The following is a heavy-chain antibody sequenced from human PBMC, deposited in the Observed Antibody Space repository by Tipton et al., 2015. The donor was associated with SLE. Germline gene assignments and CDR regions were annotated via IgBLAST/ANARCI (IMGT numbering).Heavy chain of an antibody. CDR2: ISDSGST. Sequence: GLVKPSQTLSLKCSVSGGSISTFGYYWSFIRQHPGKGLQWIGYISDSGSTSYNPSLKSRVTISVDTSKKHLSLKLSSVTAADTAVYYCARGGRGDGGNPFDPWGQGTLVTVSS. J-gene: IGHJ5*02. CDR3: ARGGRGDGGNPFDP. CDR1: GGSISTFGYY. D-gene: IGHD4-23*01. V-gene: IGHV4-31*03.